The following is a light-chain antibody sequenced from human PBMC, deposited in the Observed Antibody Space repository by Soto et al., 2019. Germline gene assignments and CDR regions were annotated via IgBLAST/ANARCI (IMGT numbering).Light chain of an antibody. Sequence: QSALTQPASVSASPGQSVTISCTGTTSDVGTYDSVSWYQQHPGKAPKLIIYEVNKRPSGVPDRFSGSKSGNTASLTVSGLQAEDETHYYCASYAGSNNLLFGGGTKLTVL. J-gene: IGLJ3*02. CDR1: TSDVGTYDS. V-gene: IGLV2-8*01. CDR3: ASYAGSNNLL. CDR2: EVN.